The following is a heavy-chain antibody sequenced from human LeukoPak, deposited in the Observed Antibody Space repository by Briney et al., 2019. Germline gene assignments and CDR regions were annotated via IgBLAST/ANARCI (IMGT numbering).Heavy chain of an antibody. CDR1: GFTFSNYA. CDR3: EMTPFDY. J-gene: IGHJ4*02. CDR2: ISGSGGST. Sequence: GGSLRLSCAASGFTFSNYAMTWVRQARGKGLDWVSTISGSGGSTYYADSVKGRFTISRDNSKNTLSLQMNSLRVEDTAVYYCEMTPFDYWGQGTLVTVSS. V-gene: IGHV3-23*01.